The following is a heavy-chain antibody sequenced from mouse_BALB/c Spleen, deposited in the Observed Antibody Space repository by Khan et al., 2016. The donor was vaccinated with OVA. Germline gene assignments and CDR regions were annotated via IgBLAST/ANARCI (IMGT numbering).Heavy chain of an antibody. D-gene: IGHD2-1*01. J-gene: IGHJ3*01. V-gene: IGHV1S132*01. CDR2: IFPGTGTT. CDR1: GYTFTNYW. CDR3: ARGYFGNYDFAY. Sequence: QVQLQQSGAELVKPGASVKLSCKTSGYTFTNYWIQWVKQRPGQGLGWIGQIFPGTGTTYSNENFKAKATLTVDTSSSTAYMHLSSLTSEESAVYVCARGYFGNYDFAYWGQGALVTVSA.